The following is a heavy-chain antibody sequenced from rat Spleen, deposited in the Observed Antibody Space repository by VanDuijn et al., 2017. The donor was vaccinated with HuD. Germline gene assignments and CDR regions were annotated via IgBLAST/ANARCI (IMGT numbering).Heavy chain of an antibody. CDR1: GFTFRNYG. CDR3: TRDRILRSTGFDY. J-gene: IGHJ2*01. CDR2: ITYDGGST. Sequence: EVQLVESGGGLVQPGRSLKLSCAASGFTFRNYGMHWIRQAPTKGLEWVASITYDGGSTYYRDSVKGRLTISRENAKSSLFLQMDSLRSEDTATYYCTRDRILRSTGFDYWGQGVMVTVSS. D-gene: IGHD1-6*01. V-gene: IGHV5-19*01.